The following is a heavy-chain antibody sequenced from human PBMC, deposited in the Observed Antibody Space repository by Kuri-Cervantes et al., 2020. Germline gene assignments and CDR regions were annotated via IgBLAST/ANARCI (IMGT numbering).Heavy chain of an antibody. CDR1: GYSFTSYW. J-gene: IGHJ3*02. CDR3: ARPMVRGVIGAFDI. D-gene: IGHD3-10*01. V-gene: IGHV5-51*01. CDR2: IYPGDSDT. Sequence: KVSCKGSGYSFTSYWIGWVRQMPGKGLEWMGIIYPGDSDTRYSPSFQGQVTISADKSISTAYLQWSSLKASDAAMYYCARPMVRGVIGAFDIWGQGTMVTVSS.